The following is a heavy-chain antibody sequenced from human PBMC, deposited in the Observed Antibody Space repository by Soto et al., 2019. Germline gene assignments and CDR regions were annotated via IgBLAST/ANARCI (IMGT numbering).Heavy chain of an antibody. J-gene: IGHJ5*02. CDR3: ARAVEQLASHWFDP. CDR1: GGSISSGGYY. D-gene: IGHD6-6*01. V-gene: IGHV4-31*03. Sequence: SETLSLTCTVSGGSISSGGYYWSWIRQHPGKGLEWIGYIYYSGSTYYNPSLKSRVTISVDTSKNQFSLKLSSVTAADTAVYYCARAVEQLASHWFDPWGQGTLVTVSS. CDR2: IYYSGST.